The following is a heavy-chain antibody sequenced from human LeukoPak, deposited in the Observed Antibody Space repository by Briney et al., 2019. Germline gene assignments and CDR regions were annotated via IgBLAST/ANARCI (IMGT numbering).Heavy chain of an antibody. CDR3: AKGPMYYYDSSGYSHFDY. V-gene: IGHV3-9*01. CDR2: ISWNSGSI. CDR1: GFTFDDYA. J-gene: IGHJ4*02. Sequence: PGGSLRLSCAASGFTFDDYAMHWVRQPPGKGLEWVSGISWNSGSIGYADSVKGRFTISRDNAKKSQYLQMNSLRAEDTALYYCAKGPMYYYDSSGYSHFDYWGQGTLVTVSS. D-gene: IGHD3-22*01.